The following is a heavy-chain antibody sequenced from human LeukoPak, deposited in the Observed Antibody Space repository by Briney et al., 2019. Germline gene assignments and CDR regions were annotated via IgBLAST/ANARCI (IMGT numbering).Heavy chain of an antibody. CDR2: IIPIFGTA. CDR1: GGTFSSYA. D-gene: IGHD3-3*01. V-gene: IGHV1-69*01. Sequence: ASVKVSCKASGGTFSSYAISWVRQAPGQGLEWMGGIIPIFGTANYAQKFQGRVTITADESTSTAYMELSSPRSEDTAVYYCATEQGDFWSGYQSNNWFDPWGQGTLVTVSS. CDR3: ATEQGDFWSGYQSNNWFDP. J-gene: IGHJ5*02.